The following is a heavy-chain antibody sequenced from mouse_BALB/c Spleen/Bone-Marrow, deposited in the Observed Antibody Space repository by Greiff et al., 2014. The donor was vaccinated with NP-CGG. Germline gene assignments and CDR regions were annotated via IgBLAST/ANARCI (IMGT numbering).Heavy chain of an antibody. J-gene: IGHJ2*01. D-gene: IGHD1-1*01. CDR2: INPSTGYT. Sequence: VQGVESGAELAKPGASVKMSCKASGYTFTSYWMHWVKQRPGQGLEWIGYINPSTGYTEYNQKFKDKATLTADKSPSTAYMQLSSLTSEDSAVYYCARDPYYYGFDYWGQGTTLTVSS. V-gene: IGHV1-7*01. CDR1: GYTFTSYW. CDR3: ARDPYYYGFDY.